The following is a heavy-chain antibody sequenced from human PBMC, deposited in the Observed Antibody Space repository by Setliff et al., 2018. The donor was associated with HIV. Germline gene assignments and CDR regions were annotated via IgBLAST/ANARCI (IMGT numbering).Heavy chain of an antibody. CDR1: GFTFSNFA. CDR3: AKAGGGILYFYYMDV. V-gene: IGHV3-23*01. J-gene: IGHJ6*03. D-gene: IGHD2-15*01. Sequence: GGSLRLSCAASGFTFSNFAINWVRQAPGKGLEWVSTISGRGTNTYYADSGKGRFTISRDNSKNTLSLQLNSLTAEDSAVYYCAKAGGGILYFYYMDVWGKGTTVTVSS. CDR2: ISGRGTNT.